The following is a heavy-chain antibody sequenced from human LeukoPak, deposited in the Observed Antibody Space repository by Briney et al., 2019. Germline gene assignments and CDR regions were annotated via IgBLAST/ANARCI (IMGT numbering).Heavy chain of an antibody. D-gene: IGHD3-22*01. V-gene: IGHV3-74*01. Sequence: PGGSLRLSCAASGFTFSSYWMHWVRQGPGIGLVWVSRINGEGSIVNYADSAKGRFTISRDNAKNTLDLQMNSLRVEDTAVYYCARDRKTMTDETLDYWGQGTLVTVSS. CDR1: GFTFSSYW. J-gene: IGHJ4*02. CDR3: ARDRKTMTDETLDY. CDR2: INGEGSIV.